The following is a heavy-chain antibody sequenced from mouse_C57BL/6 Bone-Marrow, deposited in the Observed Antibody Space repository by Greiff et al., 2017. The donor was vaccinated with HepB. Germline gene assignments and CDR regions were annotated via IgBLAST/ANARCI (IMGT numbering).Heavy chain of an antibody. D-gene: IGHD4-1*01. Sequence: DVKLVESGGGLVKPGGSLKLSCAASGFTFSSYAMSWVRQTPEKRLEWVATISDGGSYTYYPDNVKGRFTISRDNAKNNLYLQMSHLKSEDTAMYYCARDGDWEGYWGQGTTLTVSS. V-gene: IGHV5-4*01. CDR2: ISDGGSYT. J-gene: IGHJ2*01. CDR3: ARDGDWEGY. CDR1: GFTFSSYA.